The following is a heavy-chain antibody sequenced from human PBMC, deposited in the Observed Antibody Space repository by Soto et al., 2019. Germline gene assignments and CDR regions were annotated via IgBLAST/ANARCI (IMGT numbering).Heavy chain of an antibody. CDR1: GFTFSNYG. CDR2: ISDDGGKR. CDR3: AKARVRIVGANSFDY. J-gene: IGHJ4*02. D-gene: IGHD1-26*01. Sequence: PGGSLRLSCVGSGFTFSNYGMHWVRQPPGKGLEWVALISDDGGKRYYADSVRGRLIISRDNSKDTLYLQMNSLGPDDTAVYFCAKARVRIVGANSFDYWGQGTPVTVSS. V-gene: IGHV3-30*18.